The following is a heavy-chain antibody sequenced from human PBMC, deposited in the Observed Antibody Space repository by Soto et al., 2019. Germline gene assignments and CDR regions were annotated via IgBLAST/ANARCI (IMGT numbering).Heavy chain of an antibody. Sequence: SETLSLTCTVAGGSISSYYWSCIRQPPGKGLEWIGYIYYSGSTNYNPSLKSRVTISVDTSKNQFSLKLSSVTAADTAVYYCARRYGYCFDYWGQGTLVTVSS. CDR3: ARRYGYCFDY. CDR1: GGSISSYY. D-gene: IGHD2-2*03. J-gene: IGHJ4*02. V-gene: IGHV4-59*08. CDR2: IYYSGST.